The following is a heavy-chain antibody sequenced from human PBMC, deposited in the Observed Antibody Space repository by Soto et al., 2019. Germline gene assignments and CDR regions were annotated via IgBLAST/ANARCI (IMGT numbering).Heavy chain of an antibody. D-gene: IGHD3-9*01. CDR2: ISAYNGNT. CDR1: GYTFTSYG. Sequence: ASVKVSCKASGYTFTSYGISWVRQAPGQGLEWMGWISAYNGNTNYAQKLQGRVTMTTDTSTSTAYMELRSLRSDDTAVYYCARAAPHFDWLSHLDYWGQGTLVTVSS. V-gene: IGHV1-18*01. CDR3: ARAAPHFDWLSHLDY. J-gene: IGHJ4*02.